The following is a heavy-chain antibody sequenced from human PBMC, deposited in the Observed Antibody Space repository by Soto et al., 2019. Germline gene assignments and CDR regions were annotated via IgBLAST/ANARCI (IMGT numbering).Heavy chain of an antibody. CDR1: GFTFSNAW. D-gene: IGHD3-9*01. J-gene: IGHJ3*02. CDR3: TTGSSVLRYFEDAFDI. CDR2: IKRKTDGGTT. V-gene: IGHV3-15*01. Sequence: EVQLVESGGGLVKPGGSLRLSCAASGFTFSNAWMSWVRQAPGKGLELVGRIKRKTDGGTTAYAAPVKGRFTISRDDSKNTLYLQMNSFKTEDTAVYYCTTGSSVLRYFEDAFDIWGQGTMVTVSS.